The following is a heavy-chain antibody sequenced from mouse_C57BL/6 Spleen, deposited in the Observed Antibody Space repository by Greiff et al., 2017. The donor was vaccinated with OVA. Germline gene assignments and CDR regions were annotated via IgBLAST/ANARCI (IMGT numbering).Heavy chain of an antibody. J-gene: IGHJ3*01. CDR1: GFTFSDYG. CDR2: ISSGSSTI. D-gene: IGHD3-3*01. V-gene: IGHV5-17*01. CDR3: ARRTAGVAFAY. Sequence: EVKLVESGGGLVKPGGSLKLSCAASGFTFSDYGMHWVRQAPERGLEWVAYISSGSSTIYYEDTVKGRFTISRDNAKNTLCLQMTSLRSEDTAMYYCARRTAGVAFAYWGQVTLVTVSA.